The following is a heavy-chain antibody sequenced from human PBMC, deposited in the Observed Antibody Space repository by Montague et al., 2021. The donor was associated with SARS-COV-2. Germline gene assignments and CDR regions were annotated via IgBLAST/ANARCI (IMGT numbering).Heavy chain of an antibody. Sequence: SLRLSCAASGFTFSNYAMNWVRQAPGKGLEWVSVIFGSGSSTYYSGSVRGRFTVSRDNSMNTLYLQMNNLRAEDTAVYYCAKDGATVRGLINWYFDLWGRGTLVTVSS. D-gene: IGHD3-10*01. CDR1: GFTFSNYA. V-gene: IGHV3-23*03. CDR3: AKDGATVRGLINWYFDL. J-gene: IGHJ2*01. CDR2: IFGSGSST.